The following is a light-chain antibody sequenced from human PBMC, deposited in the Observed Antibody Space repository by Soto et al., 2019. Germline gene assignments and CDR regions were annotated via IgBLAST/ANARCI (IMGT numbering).Light chain of an antibody. V-gene: IGLV2-14*01. Sequence: QSALTQPASVSGSPGQSITISCTGTSCDVGGYNYVSWYQQHPGKAPKFMIYDVSNRPSGVSNRFSGSKAGTTASLTISGLQGEDEADYYCCSYTASNARQIVFGTGTKLTVL. CDR3: CSYTASNARQIV. CDR1: SCDVGGYNY. J-gene: IGLJ1*01. CDR2: DVS.